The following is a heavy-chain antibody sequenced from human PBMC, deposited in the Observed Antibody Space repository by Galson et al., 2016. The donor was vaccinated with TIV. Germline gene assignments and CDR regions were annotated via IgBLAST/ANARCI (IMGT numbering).Heavy chain of an antibody. CDR3: ARAVRGNWFDP. CDR1: GYSFINHD. D-gene: IGHD3-16*01. CDR2: MNPYSGNT. Sequence: SVKVSCKASGYSFINHDINWVRQATGQGLEWMGWMNPYSGNTGYAQKFQGRVTMTRNTAISTAYMELNSLTSEDTAVYYCARAVRGNWFDPWGQGTLVTVSS. V-gene: IGHV1-8*02. J-gene: IGHJ5*02.